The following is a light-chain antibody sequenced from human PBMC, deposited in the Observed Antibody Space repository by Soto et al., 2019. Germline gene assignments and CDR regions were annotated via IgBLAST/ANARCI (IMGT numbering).Light chain of an antibody. CDR1: QSVSSY. V-gene: IGKV3-11*01. CDR2: DAS. CDR3: QQRSNWRFT. Sequence: EIVLTQSPATLSLSPGERATLSCRASQSVSSYLAWYQQQPGQAPRLLIYDASSRATGIPARFSGSGSGADVTLTISSLEPEYFAVYYCQQRSNWRFTFGPGTKVEIK. J-gene: IGKJ3*01.